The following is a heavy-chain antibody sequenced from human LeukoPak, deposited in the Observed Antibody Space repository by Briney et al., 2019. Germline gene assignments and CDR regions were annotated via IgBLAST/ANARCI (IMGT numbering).Heavy chain of an antibody. V-gene: IGHV3-73*01. CDR3: TTTAAKADNYYYAMDV. CDR2: IRSKTNNYAT. J-gene: IGHJ6*04. Sequence: PGGSLRLSCAASDFTFSGSAMHWVRQASGKGLEWVGRIRSKTNNYATVYAASVNGRFTISRDDSKNTAYLQMNSLETEDTAVYYCTTTAAKADNYYYAMDVWGEGTTVTVSS. CDR1: DFTFSGSA. D-gene: IGHD1-26*01.